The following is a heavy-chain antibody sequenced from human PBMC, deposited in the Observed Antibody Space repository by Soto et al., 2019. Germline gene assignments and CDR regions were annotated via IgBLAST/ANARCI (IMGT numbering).Heavy chain of an antibody. D-gene: IGHD2-15*01. CDR3: AKDGGREGYFGNWFDP. CDR2: IIPIFGTT. Sequence: QVQLVQSGAEVKKPGSSVKVSCKASGGTFSNYAITWVRQAPGQGLEWLGRIIPIFGTTDYAQKFQGRVTITAHEPTPXAYMELSSLRSDDTAVYYCAKDGGREGYFGNWFDPWGQGTLVTVSS. J-gene: IGHJ5*02. CDR1: GGTFSNYA. V-gene: IGHV1-69*15.